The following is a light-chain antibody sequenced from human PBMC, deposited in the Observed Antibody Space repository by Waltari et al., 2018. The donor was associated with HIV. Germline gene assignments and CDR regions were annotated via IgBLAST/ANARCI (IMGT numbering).Light chain of an antibody. CDR3: QSFDNTLRGV. CDR2: GND. Sequence: TQPPSVSGAPGQRVTISCTGTSSNIGAGHDVHWYQQLPGTAPKLLIFGNDNRPSGVPDRFSVSKSGSSASLAITGLQPEDEGDYYCQSFDNTLRGVFGGGTKLTVL. V-gene: IGLV1-40*01. J-gene: IGLJ3*02. CDR1: SSNIGAGHD.